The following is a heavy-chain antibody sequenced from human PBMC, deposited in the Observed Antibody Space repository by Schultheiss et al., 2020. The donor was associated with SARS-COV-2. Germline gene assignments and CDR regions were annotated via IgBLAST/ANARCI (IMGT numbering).Heavy chain of an antibody. V-gene: IGHV3-11*04. J-gene: IGHJ6*02. CDR1: GFTFSDYY. CDR2: ISSSGSTI. CDR3: ARVYRMLELSIAVAGKSHYYYYYGMDV. D-gene: IGHD6-19*01. Sequence: GGSLRLSCAASGFTFSDYYMSWIRQAPGKGLEWVSYISSSGSTIYYADSVKGRFTISRDNAKKSLYLHMNSLIAEDMAVYYCARVYRMLELSIAVAGKSHYYYYYGMDVWGQGTTVTVSS.